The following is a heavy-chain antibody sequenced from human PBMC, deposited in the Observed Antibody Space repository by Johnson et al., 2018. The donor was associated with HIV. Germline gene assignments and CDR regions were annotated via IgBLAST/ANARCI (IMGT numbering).Heavy chain of an antibody. D-gene: IGHD5-12*01. J-gene: IGHJ3*02. CDR1: GFTFSSYW. CDR2: ISGNGGTT. Sequence: VQLVESGGGLVQPGGSLRLSCAASGFTFSSYWMSWVRQAPGNGLEWVSVISGNGGTTYYADSVKGRFTISRDNSKNTLYLQMNSLRAEDTAVYYCAKEDEWLRLVSAFDIWGHGTMVTVSS. V-gene: IGHV3-23*04. CDR3: AKEDEWLRLVSAFDI.